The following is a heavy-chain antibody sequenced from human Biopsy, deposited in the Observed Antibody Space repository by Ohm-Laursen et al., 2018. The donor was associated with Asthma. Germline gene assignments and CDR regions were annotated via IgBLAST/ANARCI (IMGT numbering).Heavy chain of an antibody. J-gene: IGHJ3*02. D-gene: IGHD3-9*01. Sequence: GTLSLTCTVSGGSISSSSYYWGWIRQPPGKGLEWIGSIYYSGSTYYNPSLKSRVTISVDTSKKQLSLQLSSVTAADTAVYYCARTYYDFLTGQVNDVFAIWGQGTMVTVSS. CDR3: ARTYYDFLTGQVNDVFAI. CDR1: GGSISSSSYY. CDR2: IYYSGST. V-gene: IGHV4-39*01.